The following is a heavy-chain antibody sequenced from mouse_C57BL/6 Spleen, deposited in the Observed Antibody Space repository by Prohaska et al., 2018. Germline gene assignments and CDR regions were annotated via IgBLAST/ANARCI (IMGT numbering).Heavy chain of an antibody. CDR3: TLITTASSGGYFDV. CDR1: GFNIKDDY. Sequence: EVQLQQSGAELVRPGASVKLSCTASGFNIKDDYMHWVKQRPEQGLEWIGWIDPENGDTEYASKFQGKATITADTSSNTAYLQLSSLTSEDTAVYYCTLITTASSGGYFDVWGTGTTVTVSS. J-gene: IGHJ1*03. CDR2: IDPENGDT. D-gene: IGHD1-1*01. V-gene: IGHV14-4*01.